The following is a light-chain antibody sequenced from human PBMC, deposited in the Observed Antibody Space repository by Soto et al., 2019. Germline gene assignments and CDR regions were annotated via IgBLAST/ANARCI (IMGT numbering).Light chain of an antibody. J-gene: IGKJ3*01. CDR2: GAS. CDR3: QQYGSSPLFA. CDR1: QSVSSSY. V-gene: IGKV3-20*01. Sequence: EIVLTQSPGTLSLSPGERATLSCRASQSVSSSYLAWYRQKPGQAPRLLIYGASGRAAGIPDRFSGSGSGTDFTITISTLEPEDFAVYYCQQYGSSPLFAFGPGTKVDIK.